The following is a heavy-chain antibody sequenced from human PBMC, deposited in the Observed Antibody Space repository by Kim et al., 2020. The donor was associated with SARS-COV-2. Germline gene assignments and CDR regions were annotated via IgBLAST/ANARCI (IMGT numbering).Heavy chain of an antibody. J-gene: IGHJ3*02. CDR2: VSYSGTT. CDR3: ARRRGSNWSDAFVI. Sequence: SETLSLTCTVSGGSISNYYWSWIRQPPGKGLDWIGYVSYSGTTNYNPSLKSRVTISVDTSKNQFSLNLNSVTAADTAVYFCARRRGSNWSDAFVIWCQGTVVIVSS. D-gene: IGHD6-13*01. V-gene: IGHV4-59*08. CDR1: GGSISNYY.